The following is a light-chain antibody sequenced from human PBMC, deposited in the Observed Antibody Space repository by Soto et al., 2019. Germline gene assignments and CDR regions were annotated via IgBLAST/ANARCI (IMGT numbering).Light chain of an antibody. Sequence: ETVLTPSPRPLSLSPGERATLSCRTSPGVNSRYLAWYQHKRGQAPRLLIYSTSSRATGLPDRFSGSGSGTDFTLTTSRLEPEDFAVYYCQQYVGSPPYTFGQGTKLDIK. CDR3: QQYVGSPPYT. V-gene: IGKV3-20*01. CDR2: STS. J-gene: IGKJ2*01. CDR1: PGVNSRY.